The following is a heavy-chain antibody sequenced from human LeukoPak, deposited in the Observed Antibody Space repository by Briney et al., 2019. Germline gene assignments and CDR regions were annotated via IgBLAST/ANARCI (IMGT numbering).Heavy chain of an antibody. CDR1: GFGFSDFY. V-gene: IGHV3-11*01. CDR2: IGTRSNPI. D-gene: IGHD1-26*01. Sequence: GGSLRLSCAASGFGFSDFYMSWIRQAPGMGLEWISYIGTRSNPIYYADSVKGWFTISRDDAKNSLYLQMNSLRDEDTAVYFCAREARGSGRDFDYWGQGILVTVSS. J-gene: IGHJ4*02. CDR3: AREARGSGRDFDY.